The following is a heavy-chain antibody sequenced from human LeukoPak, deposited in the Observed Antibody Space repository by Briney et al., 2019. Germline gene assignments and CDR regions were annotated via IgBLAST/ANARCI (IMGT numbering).Heavy chain of an antibody. V-gene: IGHV1-18*01. CDR1: GYTFTSYG. Sequence: ASVKVSCKASGYTFTSYGISWVRQAPGQGLEWMGWISAYNGNTNYAQELQGRVTMTTDTSTSTAYMELRSLRSDDTAVYYCARWPEPPPLFWSGYYMPALDYWGQGTLVTVSS. CDR3: ARWPEPPPLFWSGYYMPALDY. CDR2: ISAYNGNT. D-gene: IGHD3-3*01. J-gene: IGHJ4*02.